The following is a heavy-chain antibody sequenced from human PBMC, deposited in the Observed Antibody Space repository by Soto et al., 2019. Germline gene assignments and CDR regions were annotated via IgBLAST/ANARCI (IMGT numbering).Heavy chain of an antibody. CDR3: ARDLSIAARPWFDP. J-gene: IGHJ5*02. Sequence: SQTLSLTCAISGPSVSSNSAAWNWIRQSPSIGLEWLGRTYYRSKSHTAYAVSLKSRITINPDTSKNQLSLQLNSVTPEDTAVYYCARDLSIAARPWFDPWGQGTLVTVSS. CDR1: GPSVSSNSAA. V-gene: IGHV6-1*01. D-gene: IGHD6-6*01. CDR2: TYYRSKSHT.